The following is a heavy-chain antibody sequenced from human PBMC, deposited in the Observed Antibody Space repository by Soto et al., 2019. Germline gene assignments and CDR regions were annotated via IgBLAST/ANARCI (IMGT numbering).Heavy chain of an antibody. V-gene: IGHV2-26*01. CDR3: ARIRFGQLWFVTVYYGMDV. J-gene: IGHJ6*02. Sequence: SGPTLVNPTETLTLTCTVSGFSLSNARMGVSWIRQPPGKALEWLAHIFSNDEKSYSTSLKSRLTISKDTSKSQVVLTMTNMDPVDTATYYCARIRFGQLWFVTVYYGMDVWGQGTTVTVSS. D-gene: IGHD5-18*01. CDR2: IFSNDEK. CDR1: GFSLSNARMG.